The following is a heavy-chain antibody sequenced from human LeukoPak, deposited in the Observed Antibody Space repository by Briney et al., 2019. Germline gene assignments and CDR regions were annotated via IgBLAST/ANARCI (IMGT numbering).Heavy chain of an antibody. D-gene: IGHD3-10*01. J-gene: IGHJ4*02. CDR3: ARVHPYGSGSYYPD. CDR1: GGSISSSSYY. Sequence: PSETLSLTCTVSGGSISSSSYYWGWIRQPPGKGLEWIGSIYYSGSTYYNPSLKSRVTISVDTSQNQFSLTLSSVTAADTAVYYCARVHPYGSGSYYPDWGQGTLVTVSS. V-gene: IGHV4-39*07. CDR2: IYYSGST.